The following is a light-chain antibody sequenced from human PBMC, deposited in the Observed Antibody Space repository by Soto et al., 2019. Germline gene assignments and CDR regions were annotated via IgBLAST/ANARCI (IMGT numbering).Light chain of an antibody. CDR1: QDMSNY. CDR3: KQYDNLPYT. J-gene: IGKJ2*01. V-gene: IGKV1-33*01. CDR2: DAS. Sequence: DIQMTQSPSSLSASVGDRVTITCQASQDMSNYLNCYQQKPGKAPKLLIYDASNLETGVPSRFSGSGSGTDFTFTISSLQPEDISTYYCKQYDNLPYTFGQGTKLEIK.